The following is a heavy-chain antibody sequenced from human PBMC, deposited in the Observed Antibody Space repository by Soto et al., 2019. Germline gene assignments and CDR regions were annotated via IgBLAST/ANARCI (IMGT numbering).Heavy chain of an antibody. CDR2: ISVYNGNT. CDR1: GYTFTSYG. V-gene: IGHV1-18*04. CDR3: ARDAGSRDGYNV. Sequence: ASVKVSCKASGYTFTSYGISWVRQAPGQGLEWMGWISVYNGNTNYAQKFQGRVTMTTDTSTSTAYLELRSLRSDDTAVYYCARDAGSRDGYNVWGQGTLVTVSS. D-gene: IGHD5-12*01. J-gene: IGHJ4*02.